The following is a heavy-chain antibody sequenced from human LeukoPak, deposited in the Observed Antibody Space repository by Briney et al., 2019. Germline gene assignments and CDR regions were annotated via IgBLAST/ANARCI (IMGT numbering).Heavy chain of an antibody. D-gene: IGHD6-19*01. V-gene: IGHV1-2*02. CDR1: GGTFSSYA. J-gene: IGHJ6*02. CDR2: INPNSGGT. Sequence: GASVKVSCKASGGTFSSYAISWVRQAPGQGLEWMGWINPNSGGTNYAQKFQGRVTMTRDTSISTAYMELSRLRSDDTAVYYCARDPEYSSGWRAYYYYYGMDVWGQGTTVTVSS. CDR3: ARDPEYSSGWRAYYYYYGMDV.